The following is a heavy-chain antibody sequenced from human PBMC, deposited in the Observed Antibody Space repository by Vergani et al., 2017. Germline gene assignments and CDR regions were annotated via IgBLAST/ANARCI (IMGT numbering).Heavy chain of an antibody. CDR2: IYSGGST. J-gene: IGHJ4*02. CDR1: GFTVSSNY. Sequence: EVQLVESGGGLVQPGGSLRLSCAASGFTVSSNYMSWVRQVPGKGLEWVSVIYSGGSTYYADSVKGRFTISRDNSKDTLYLQMNSLRAEDTAVYYCARDFISGGSCYSDYWGQGTLVTVSS. V-gene: IGHV3-66*02. CDR3: ARDFISGGSCYSDY. D-gene: IGHD2-15*01.